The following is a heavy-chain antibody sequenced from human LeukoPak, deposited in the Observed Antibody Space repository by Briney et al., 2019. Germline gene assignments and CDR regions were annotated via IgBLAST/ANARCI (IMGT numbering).Heavy chain of an antibody. J-gene: IGHJ5*02. V-gene: IGHV3-30-3*01. CDR3: ARGVAGRQSWFDP. Sequence: GGSLRLSCAASGFTFSSYAMHWVRQAPGKGLEWVAVISYDGSNKYYADSVKGRFTISRDNSKNTLYLQMNSLRAEDMAVYYCARGVAGRQSWFDPWGQGTLVTVSS. CDR2: ISYDGSNK. CDR1: GFTFSSYA. D-gene: IGHD6-19*01.